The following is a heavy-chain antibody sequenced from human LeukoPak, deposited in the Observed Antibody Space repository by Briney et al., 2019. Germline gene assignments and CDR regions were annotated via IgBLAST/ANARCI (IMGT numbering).Heavy chain of an antibody. D-gene: IGHD2-15*01. CDR3: VRGGESTWS. V-gene: IGHV3-33*01. J-gene: IGHJ5*02. CDR2: IWLDGSTK. CDR1: GFTFNSFD. Sequence: GGSLRLSCAASGFTFNSFDMDWVRQAPGRGLEWVAGIWLDGSTKYYADSVKGRFTISRDNSKNTLYLQMNSLRAEDTAVYYCVRGGESTWSWGQGTLVTVSS.